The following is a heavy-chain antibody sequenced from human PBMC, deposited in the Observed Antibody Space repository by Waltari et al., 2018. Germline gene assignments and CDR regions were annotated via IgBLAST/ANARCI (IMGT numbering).Heavy chain of an antibody. D-gene: IGHD3-16*01. CDR3: SRVSASGDGMDV. CDR1: GLPFAAHA. CDR2: IRSKIYGGTA. V-gene: IGHV3-49*03. J-gene: IGHJ6*02. Sequence: EVQLVESGGGLVQPGRSLRLSCTTSGLPFAAHALSWFRQAPGKGLEWVGFIRSKIYGGTADYAASVKGRFTVSRDDSKSIAYLQMDSLKTEDTAVYYCSRVSASGDGMDVWGQGTTVTVSS.